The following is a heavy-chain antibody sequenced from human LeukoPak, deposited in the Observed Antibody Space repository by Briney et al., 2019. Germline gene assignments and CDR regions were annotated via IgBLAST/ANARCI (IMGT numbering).Heavy chain of an antibody. CDR3: AGAWFGELLYAFDI. V-gene: IGHV1-69*04. J-gene: IGHJ3*02. CDR2: IIPILGIA. CDR1: GGTFSSYA. D-gene: IGHD3-10*01. Sequence: GASVKVSCKASGGTFSSYAIGWVRQAPGQGLEWMGRIIPILGIANYAQKFQGRVTITADKSTSTAYMELSSLRSEDTAVYYCAGAWFGELLYAFDIWGQGTMVTVSS.